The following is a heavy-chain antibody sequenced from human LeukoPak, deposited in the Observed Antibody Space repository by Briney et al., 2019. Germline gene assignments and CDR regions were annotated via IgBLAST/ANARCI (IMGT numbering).Heavy chain of an antibody. J-gene: IGHJ6*02. Sequence: GGSLRLSCAASGFTFSNAWMNWVRQAPGKGLEWVGRIKSKTDGGTTDYAAPVKGRFTISRDDSKNTLYLQMNGLKTEDTAVYYCTTDRQQLVSDYYYYGMDVWGQGTTVTVSS. D-gene: IGHD6-13*01. CDR3: TTDRQQLVSDYYYYGMDV. CDR1: GFTFSNAW. V-gene: IGHV3-15*07. CDR2: IKSKTDGGTT.